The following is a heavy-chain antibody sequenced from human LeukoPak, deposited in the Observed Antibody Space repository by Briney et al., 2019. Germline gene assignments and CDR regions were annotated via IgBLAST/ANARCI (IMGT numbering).Heavy chain of an antibody. Sequence: GGSLRLSCAASGFTFSDYYMSWIRQAPGKGLEWVSYISSSGNTIYYADSVEGRFTISRDNAKNSLYLQVNSLRAEDTAVYYCARCGYSYGYGYFDYWGQGTLVTVSS. D-gene: IGHD5-18*01. J-gene: IGHJ4*02. V-gene: IGHV3-11*04. CDR1: GFTFSDYY. CDR3: ARCGYSYGYGYFDY. CDR2: ISSSGNTI.